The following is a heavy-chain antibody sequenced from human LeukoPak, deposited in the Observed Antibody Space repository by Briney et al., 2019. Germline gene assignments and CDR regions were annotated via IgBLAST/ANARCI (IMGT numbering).Heavy chain of an antibody. J-gene: IGHJ4*02. CDR3: ARGGSGYYIYYFDY. CDR2: IYYSGST. D-gene: IGHD3-3*01. CDR1: GGSISSYY. V-gene: IGHV4-59*01. Sequence: SETLSLTCTVSGGSISSYYWSWIRQPPGKGLEWIGYIYYSGSTNYNPSLKSRVTISVDTSKNQFSLKLSSVTAADTAVYYCARGGSGYYIYYFDYWGQGTLVTVSS.